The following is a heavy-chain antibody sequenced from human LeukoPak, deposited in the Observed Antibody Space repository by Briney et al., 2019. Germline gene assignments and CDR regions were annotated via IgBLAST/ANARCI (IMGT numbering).Heavy chain of an antibody. V-gene: IGHV4-39*01. CDR1: GGSISSRSYY. Sequence: SETLSLTCTVSGGSISSRSYYWGWIREPPGTGLEGIGRFLYSGSTSYNPSLKSRVPLSVDASKNQFSLKLSSVAAADTAVYYCARHGRYYDILTGYYYWSDPWGQGTLVTVSS. CDR3: ARHGRYYDILTGYYYWSDP. D-gene: IGHD3-9*01. CDR2: FLYSGST. J-gene: IGHJ5*02.